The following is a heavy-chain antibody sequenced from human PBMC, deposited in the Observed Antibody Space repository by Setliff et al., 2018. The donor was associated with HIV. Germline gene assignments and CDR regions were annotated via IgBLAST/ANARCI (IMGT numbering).Heavy chain of an antibody. Sequence: PSETLSLTCTVSGPSINSHYWSWIRQSPGKGFEWIGYIYSTGSTNYNPSLQSRVTISMVASRNQFSLKVTSVTAADTAVYYCAKGAGCYGDYTFDHWGQGRQVTVSS. CDR3: AKGAGCYGDYTFDH. V-gene: IGHV4-59*11. J-gene: IGHJ4*02. CDR2: IYSTGST. D-gene: IGHD4-17*01. CDR1: GPSINSHY.